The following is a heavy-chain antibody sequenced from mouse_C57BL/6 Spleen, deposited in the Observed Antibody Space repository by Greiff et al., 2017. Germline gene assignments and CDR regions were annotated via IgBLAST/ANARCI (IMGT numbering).Heavy chain of an antibody. J-gene: IGHJ4*01. CDR2: IDPETGGP. V-gene: IGHV1-15*01. CDR1: GYTFTDYE. Sequence: QVQLQQSGAELVRPGASVTLSCKASGYTFTDYEMHWVKQTPVHGLEWIGAIDPETGGPAYNQKFKGKAILTADKSSSTAYMGLRSLTSEDYAVYYCTGGSLGQAMDYWGKGTTVTVAS. D-gene: IGHD4-1*01. CDR3: TGGSLGQAMDY.